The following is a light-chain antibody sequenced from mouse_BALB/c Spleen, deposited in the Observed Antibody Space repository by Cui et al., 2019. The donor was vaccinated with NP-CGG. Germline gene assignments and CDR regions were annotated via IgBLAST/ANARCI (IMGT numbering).Light chain of an antibody. J-gene: IGLJ1*01. V-gene: IGLV1*01. CDR3: ALWYSNHWV. CDR1: AGAVTTSNY. CDR2: GTN. Sequence: QAVVTQESALTTSPGERVTLTCRSSAGAVTTSNYANWVQKKPDHLFTGLIGGTNNRAPGVPARFSGSLIGDKAALTITGAQTEDEAIYFCALWYSNHWVFGGGTKLTVL.